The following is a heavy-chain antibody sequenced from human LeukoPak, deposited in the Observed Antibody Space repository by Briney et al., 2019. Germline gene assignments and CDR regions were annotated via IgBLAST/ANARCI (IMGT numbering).Heavy chain of an antibody. D-gene: IGHD2-2*01. CDR3: ARDGTSTDDY. Sequence: ASVKVSCKASGYIFSNFGINWVRQAPGQGLEWIAWISGNNDNPNYGQKFQGRFTVTTDSSTSTAYMEPRNLRSDDTAVYYCARDGTSTDDYWGRGTLVTVSS. CDR1: GYIFSNFG. CDR2: ISGNNDNP. J-gene: IGHJ4*02. V-gene: IGHV1-18*01.